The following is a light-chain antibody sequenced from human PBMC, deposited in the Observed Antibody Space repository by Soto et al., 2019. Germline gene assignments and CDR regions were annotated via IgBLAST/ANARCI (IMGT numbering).Light chain of an antibody. CDR2: GAS. CDR3: QQYNNWPPWT. CDR1: QSVSSN. J-gene: IGKJ1*01. Sequence: IVMTQSPATLSVSPGERATLSCRASQSVSSNLAWYQQKPGQAPRLLIYGASTRATGIPARFSGSGSGTEFTLTISSLQSEDFAVYYCQQYNNWPPWTFGQGTKVAIK. V-gene: IGKV3-15*01.